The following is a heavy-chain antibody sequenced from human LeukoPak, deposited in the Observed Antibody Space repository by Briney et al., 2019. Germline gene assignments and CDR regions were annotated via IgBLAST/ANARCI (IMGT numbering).Heavy chain of an antibody. D-gene: IGHD3-22*01. V-gene: IGHV1-2*02. CDR1: GYTFTGYY. Sequence: ASVKVSCKASGYTFTGYYMHWVRQAPGQGLEWMGWINPNSGGTNYAQKFQGRVTMTRDTSISTAYMELSRLRSDDTAVYYWASGRYYYDSSGPFDYWGQGTLVTVSS. J-gene: IGHJ4*02. CDR3: ASGRYYYDSSGPFDY. CDR2: INPNSGGT.